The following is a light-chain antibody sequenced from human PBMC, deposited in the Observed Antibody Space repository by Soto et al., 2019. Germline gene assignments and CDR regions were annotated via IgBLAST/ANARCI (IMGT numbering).Light chain of an antibody. V-gene: IGKV1-5*03. J-gene: IGKJ1*01. Sequence: DMQMTHSPAALSAWVGGRVTITFRASQTISSWLAWYQQKPGKAPKLLIYKASSLESGVPSRFSGSGSGTEFTLTISSLQPEDFATYYCQQYKTFWTYGQGTQVEIK. CDR1: QTISSW. CDR3: QQYKTFWT. CDR2: KAS.